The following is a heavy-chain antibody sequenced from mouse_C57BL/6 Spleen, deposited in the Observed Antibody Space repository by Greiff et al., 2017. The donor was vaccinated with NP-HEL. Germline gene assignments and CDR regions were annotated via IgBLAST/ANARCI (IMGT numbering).Heavy chain of an antibody. D-gene: IGHD1-1*01. CDR1: GYTFTSYW. CDR3: ARPPYYYGSSHYWYFDV. J-gene: IGHJ1*03. V-gene: IGHV1-50*01. CDR2: IDPSDSYT. Sequence: QVQLQQPGAELVKPGASVKLSCKASGYTFTSYWMQWVKQRPGQGLEWIGEIDPSDSYTTYNQKFKGKATLTVDTSSSTAYMQLSSLTSEDSAVYYCARPPYYYGSSHYWYFDVWGTGTTVTVSS.